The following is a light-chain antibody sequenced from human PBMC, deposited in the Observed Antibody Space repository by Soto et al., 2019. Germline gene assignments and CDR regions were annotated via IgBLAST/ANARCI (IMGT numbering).Light chain of an antibody. J-gene: IGKJ2*01. V-gene: IGKV3-20*01. CDR3: QQYGSSLPWT. Sequence: EIVLTQSPGTLSLSPGERATLSCRASQSVSSSYLAWYQQKPGQAPRLLIYGASSSATGIPDRFSGSGSGTDFTLTISRLEPEDFAVYYCQQYGSSLPWTFGQGTKLEIK. CDR2: GAS. CDR1: QSVSSSY.